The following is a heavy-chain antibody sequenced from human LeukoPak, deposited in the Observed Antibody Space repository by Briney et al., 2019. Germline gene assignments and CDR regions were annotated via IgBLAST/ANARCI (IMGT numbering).Heavy chain of an antibody. D-gene: IGHD3-22*01. V-gene: IGHV4-39*01. CDR1: GGSISSSSYY. J-gene: IGHJ4*02. CDR3: ARGGHYYDSSGPVS. Sequence: SETLSLTCTVSGGSISSSSYYWGWIRQPPGKGLEWIGSIYYSGSTYYNPSLKSRVTISVDTSKNQFSLRLSSVTAADTAVYYCARGGHYYDSSGPVSWGQGTLVTVSS. CDR2: IYYSGST.